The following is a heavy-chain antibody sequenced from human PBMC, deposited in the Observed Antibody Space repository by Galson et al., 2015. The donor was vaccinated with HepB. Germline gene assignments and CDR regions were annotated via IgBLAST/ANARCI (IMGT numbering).Heavy chain of an antibody. J-gene: IGHJ6*02. D-gene: IGHD2-8*01. CDR1: GFTFSSYA. Sequence: SLRLSCAASGFTFSSYAMSWVRQAPGKGLEWVSAISGSGGSTYYADSVKGRFTISRDNSKNTLYLQMNSLRAEDTAVYYCAKDGHRMALGYYYGMDVWGQGTTVTVSS. CDR2: ISGSGGST. V-gene: IGHV3-23*01. CDR3: AKDGHRMALGYYYGMDV.